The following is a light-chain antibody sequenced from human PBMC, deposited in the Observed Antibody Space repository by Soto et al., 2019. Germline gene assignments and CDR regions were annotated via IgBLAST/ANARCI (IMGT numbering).Light chain of an antibody. Sequence: NFMLTQPHSVSASPGKTITISCTRSSGSVASNYVQWYQQRPGSSPTTVIYEDNQRPSGVPDRFSGSIDSSSNSASLTISGLKTEDEADYYCQSYDSSNHEGVSGGGTKLTVL. J-gene: IGLJ3*02. CDR2: EDN. V-gene: IGLV6-57*01. CDR3: QSYDSSNHEGV. CDR1: SGSVASNY.